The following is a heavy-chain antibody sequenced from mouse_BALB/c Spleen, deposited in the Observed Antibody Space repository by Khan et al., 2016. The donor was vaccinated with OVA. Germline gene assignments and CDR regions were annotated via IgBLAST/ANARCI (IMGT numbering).Heavy chain of an antibody. Sequence: QVRLQQSGAELVRPGSSAKLSCKASGYTFTNHWINWVKQRPGQGLEWIGNIYPSDDYTNYNENFKDKATLTVDKSSSTAYMQLISPTSEDSAVXYCTRELLLHYYAMDFWGQGTSVTVSS. CDR2: IYPSDDYT. V-gene: IGHV1-69*02. D-gene: IGHD1-1*01. CDR1: GYTFTNHW. J-gene: IGHJ4*01. CDR3: TRELLLHYYAMDF.